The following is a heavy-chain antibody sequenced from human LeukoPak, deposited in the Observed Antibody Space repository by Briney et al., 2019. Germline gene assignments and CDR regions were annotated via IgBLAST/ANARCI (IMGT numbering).Heavy chain of an antibody. CDR1: GYILTGHY. CDR3: ARVGDGLNDTFDI. D-gene: IGHD3-16*01. J-gene: IGHJ3*02. V-gene: IGHV1-2*06. CDR2: INPKTGGT. Sequence: AASVKVSCKASGYILTGHYMNWVRQVPGQGLEWMGRINPKTGGTNYAQNFQGRVTMTRDTSISTTYMELSRLRPDDTAVYYCARVGDGLNDTFDIWGQGTMVTVSS.